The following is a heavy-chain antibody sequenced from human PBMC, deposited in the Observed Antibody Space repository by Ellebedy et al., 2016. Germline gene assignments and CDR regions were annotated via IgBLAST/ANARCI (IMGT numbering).Heavy chain of an antibody. CDR1: GFTFSSYL. CDR3: RQGHYADY. Sequence: GGSLRLXCAASGFTFSSYLMSWVRQAPGKGLEWVSTISGDGSSTYFADSVKGRFTISRDNSKNTMFLQMNSLRADDTAVYYCRQGHYADYWGQGTLVTVSS. V-gene: IGHV3-23*01. J-gene: IGHJ4*02. CDR2: ISGDGSST.